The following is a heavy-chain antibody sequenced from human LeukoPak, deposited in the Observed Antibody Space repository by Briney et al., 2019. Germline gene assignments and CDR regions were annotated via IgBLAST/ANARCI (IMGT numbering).Heavy chain of an antibody. V-gene: IGHV3-49*04. Sequence: GGSLRLSCTSSGLTFGDYAMNWVRQAPGKGLEWVGFIRSKAYGGTTEYAASVRGRFTISRDDSKSISYLQMNSLKTEDTAVYYCTRGTGIVGATGTFDIWGQGTMVTVSS. CDR3: TRGTGIVGATGTFDI. CDR1: GLTFGDYA. CDR2: IRSKAYGGTT. J-gene: IGHJ3*02. D-gene: IGHD1-26*01.